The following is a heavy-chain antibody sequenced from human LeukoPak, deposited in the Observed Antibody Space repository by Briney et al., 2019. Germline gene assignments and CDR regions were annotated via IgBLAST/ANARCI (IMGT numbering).Heavy chain of an antibody. CDR3: ARQRSYRIAAAGATANWFDP. Sequence: SSETLSLTCAVSGGSISSSSYYWGWIRQPPGKGLEWIGSIYYSGSTYYNPSLKSRVTISVDTSKNQFSLKLSSVTAADTAVYYCARQRSYRIAAAGATANWFDPWGQGTLVTVSS. J-gene: IGHJ5*02. CDR1: GGSISSSSYY. CDR2: IYYSGST. V-gene: IGHV4-39*01. D-gene: IGHD6-13*01.